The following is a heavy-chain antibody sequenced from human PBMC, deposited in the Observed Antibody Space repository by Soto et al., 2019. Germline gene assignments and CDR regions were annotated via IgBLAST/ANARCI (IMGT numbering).Heavy chain of an antibody. CDR2: IYYSGSA. J-gene: IGHJ4*02. Sequence: QLQLQESGPGLVKPSETLSLTCTVSGASISSGGDYWSWIRQHPGKGLEWIGYIYYSGSADYNPSLKSRVTMSVDTSKNQFSLKLSSVTAADTAIYYCSSTVDVVSGYSPYFDFWGQGILVTVSS. CDR1: GASISSGGDY. CDR3: SSTVDVVSGYSPYFDF. D-gene: IGHD3-9*01. V-gene: IGHV4-31*03.